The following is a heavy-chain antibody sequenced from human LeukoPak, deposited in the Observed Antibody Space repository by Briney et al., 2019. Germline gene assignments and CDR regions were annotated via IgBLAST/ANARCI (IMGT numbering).Heavy chain of an antibody. Sequence: PSETLSLTCSVSGGAISSYYWSWIRQPAGKGLEWIGRIYTSGSTNYNPSLKSRVTMSVDTSKNQFSLKLSSVTAADTAVYYCARDHYDSSGYYSWDYWGQGTLVTVSS. J-gene: IGHJ4*02. CDR1: GGAISSYY. CDR3: ARDHYDSSGYYSWDY. CDR2: IYTSGST. V-gene: IGHV4-4*07. D-gene: IGHD3-22*01.